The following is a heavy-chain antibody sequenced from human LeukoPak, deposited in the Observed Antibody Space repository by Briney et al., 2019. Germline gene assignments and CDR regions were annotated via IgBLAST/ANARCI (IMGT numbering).Heavy chain of an antibody. CDR2: IYTSGST. CDR3: ARALSYYDILTGYYYYFDY. CDR1: GGSISSYY. J-gene: IGHJ4*02. V-gene: IGHV4-4*07. D-gene: IGHD3-9*01. Sequence: PSETLSLTCTASGGSISSYYWSWIRQPAGKRLEWIGRIYTSGSTNYNPSLKSRVTMSVDTSKNQFSLKLSSVTAADTAVYYCARALSYYDILTGYYYYFDYWGQGTLVTGSS.